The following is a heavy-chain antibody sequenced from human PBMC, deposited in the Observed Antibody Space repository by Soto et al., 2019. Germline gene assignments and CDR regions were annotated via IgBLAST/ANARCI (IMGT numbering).Heavy chain of an antibody. CDR1: GGSISSYY. CDR3: ARHSRVYYYSYMDV. V-gene: IGHV4-59*08. D-gene: IGHD3-10*01. CDR2: IYYSGST. J-gene: IGHJ6*03. Sequence: TLSLTCTVSGGSISSYYWSWIRQPPGKGLEWIGYIYYSGSTNYNPSLKSRVTISVDTSKDQFSLKLSSVTAADTAVYYCARHSRVYYYSYMDVWGKGTTVTVSS.